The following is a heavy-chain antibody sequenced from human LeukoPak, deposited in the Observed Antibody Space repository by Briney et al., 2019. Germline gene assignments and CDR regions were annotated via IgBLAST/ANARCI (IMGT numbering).Heavy chain of an antibody. V-gene: IGHV4-39*01. J-gene: IGHJ5*02. CDR1: GGSISSSRYY. D-gene: IGHD2-15*01. CDR3: SRHIYCSGGSCYRVRFDP. Sequence: SETLSLTCTVSGGSISSSRYYWRWIRQPPGKGQEWIGSIYYSGNTYYNPSLKSRVTISVDTSKNQFSLKLSSVTAADTAVCYCSRHIYCSGGSCYRVRFDPWGQGTLVTVSS. CDR2: IYYSGNT.